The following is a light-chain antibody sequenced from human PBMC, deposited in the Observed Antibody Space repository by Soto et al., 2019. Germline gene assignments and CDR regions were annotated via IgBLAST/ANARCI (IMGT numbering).Light chain of an antibody. J-gene: IGLJ1*01. V-gene: IGLV1-44*01. CDR2: EVT. Sequence: QSVLTQPPSASGTPGQRVTISCSGTSSNIGTYTVNWYQQLPGTAPKLLIYEVTKRPSGVPARFSGSKSGNTASLTVSGLQAEDEADYYCSSYVDSNNLLFGTGTKVTVL. CDR1: SSNIGTYT. CDR3: SSYVDSNNLL.